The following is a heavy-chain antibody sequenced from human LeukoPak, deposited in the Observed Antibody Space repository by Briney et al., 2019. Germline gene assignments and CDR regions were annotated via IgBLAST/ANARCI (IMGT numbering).Heavy chain of an antibody. D-gene: IGHD3-22*01. Sequence: ASVKVSCKASGYTFTSHAMHWVRQAPGQRLEWMGWINAGNGNTKYSQKFQGRVTITRDTSVSTAYMELSSLRSEDTAVYYCARDPSYYYDSSGYYYYYYGMDVWGQGTTVTVSS. V-gene: IGHV1-3*01. CDR1: GYTFTSHA. CDR3: ARDPSYYYDSSGYYYYYYGMDV. J-gene: IGHJ6*02. CDR2: INAGNGNT.